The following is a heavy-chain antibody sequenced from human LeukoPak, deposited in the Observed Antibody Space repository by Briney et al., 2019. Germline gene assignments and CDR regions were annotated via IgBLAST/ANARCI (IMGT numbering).Heavy chain of an antibody. V-gene: IGHV3-7*03. D-gene: IGHD3-10*01. CDR1: GFTFSSYW. J-gene: IGHJ4*02. CDR2: IKQDGSEK. Sequence: GGSLRLSCAASGFTFSSYWMSWVRQAPGKGLEWVANIKQDGSEKYYVDSVKGRFTISRDNAKNSLYLQMNSLRAEDTAVYYCVTGRQVVPGWTRMVRGEHLGALDYWGQGTLVTVSS. CDR3: VTGRQVVPGWTRMVRGEHLGALDY.